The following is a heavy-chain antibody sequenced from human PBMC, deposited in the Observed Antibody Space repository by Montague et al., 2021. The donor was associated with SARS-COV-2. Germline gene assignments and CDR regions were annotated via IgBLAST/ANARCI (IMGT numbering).Heavy chain of an antibody. CDR1: GGSFSSY. CDR2: ISHGGGT. Sequence: SETLSLTCDVYGGSFSSYWSWSRQPPGRGLEWVGQISHGGGTNYNPSPKSRLTISVDTSKNQVSLKLSSVTAADTAVYYCASHCGGGRCYFGMDVWGQGTTVTVSS. D-gene: IGHD2-15*01. J-gene: IGHJ6*02. CDR3: ASHCGGGRCYFGMDV. V-gene: IGHV4-34*01.